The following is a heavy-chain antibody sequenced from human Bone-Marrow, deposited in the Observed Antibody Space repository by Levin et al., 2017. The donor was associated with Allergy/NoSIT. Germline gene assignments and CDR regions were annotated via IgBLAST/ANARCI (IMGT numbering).Heavy chain of an antibody. CDR1: GFTFSGSA. Sequence: GGFLRLSCAASGFTFSGSAMHWVRQASGKGLEWVGRIRSKANSYATAYAASVKGRFTISRDDSKNTAYLQMNSLKTEDTAVYYCTRPLYCSGGSCYIDYWGQGTLVTVSS. CDR2: IRSKANSYAT. CDR3: TRPLYCSGGSCYIDY. J-gene: IGHJ4*02. D-gene: IGHD2-15*01. V-gene: IGHV3-73*01.